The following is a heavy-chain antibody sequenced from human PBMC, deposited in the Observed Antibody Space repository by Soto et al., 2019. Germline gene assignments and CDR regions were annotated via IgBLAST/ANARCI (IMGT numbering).Heavy chain of an antibody. D-gene: IGHD6-19*01. CDR1: GYFIGAGGYY. J-gene: IGHJ5*02. Sequence: SETLSLTCFVSGYFIGAGGYYWSWIRHHPGKGLEWIGSFYSSGSIIYNPSLRSRVSITGDMSTNQFSMSLNSVTAADTALYYCARMYSTGSGWFHPWGQGTLVNVS. CDR2: FYSSGSI. V-gene: IGHV4-31*03. CDR3: ARMYSTGSGWFHP.